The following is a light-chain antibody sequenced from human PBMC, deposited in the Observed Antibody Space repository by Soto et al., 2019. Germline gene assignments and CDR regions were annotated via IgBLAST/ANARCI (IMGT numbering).Light chain of an antibody. Sequence: EIVLTQSPGTLSLSPGQRATLSCRASEILSSSYLAWYQQKPGQAPRLLIYGASSRATGIPDRFSGSGSGTDFTLAIRRLEPEDFAVYYCHQFGYSPRTFGQGTKVDIK. V-gene: IGKV3-20*01. CDR1: EILSSSY. CDR2: GAS. CDR3: HQFGYSPRT. J-gene: IGKJ1*01.